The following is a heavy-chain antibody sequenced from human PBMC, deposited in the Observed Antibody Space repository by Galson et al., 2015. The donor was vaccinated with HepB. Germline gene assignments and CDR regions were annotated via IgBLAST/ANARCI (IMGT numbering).Heavy chain of an antibody. V-gene: IGHV1-69*13. J-gene: IGHJ6*02. CDR3: ARSRRIAARQQGYYYGMDV. CDR2: IIPIFDTT. Sequence: SVKVSCKASGGTFSSYAISWVRQAPGQGLEWMGGIIPIFDTTNYAQNFQGRVTITADESTTTAYMELSSLKSEDTAVYYCARSRRIAARQQGYYYGMDVWGQGTTVTVSS. CDR1: GGTFSSYA. D-gene: IGHD6-6*01.